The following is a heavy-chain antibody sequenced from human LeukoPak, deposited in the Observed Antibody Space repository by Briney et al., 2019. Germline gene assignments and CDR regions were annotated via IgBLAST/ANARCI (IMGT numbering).Heavy chain of an antibody. D-gene: IGHD3-10*01. CDR2: IYYSGST. CDR3: ARDQYPYGSGSYTDY. V-gene: IGHV4-39*07. Sequence: GSLRLCCAASGFTVSSNYMSWVRQAPGKGLEWIGSIYYSGSTYYNPSLKSRVTISVDTSKNQFSLKLSSVTAADTAVYYCARDQYPYGSGSYTDYWGQGTLVTVSS. J-gene: IGHJ4*02. CDR1: GFTVSSNY.